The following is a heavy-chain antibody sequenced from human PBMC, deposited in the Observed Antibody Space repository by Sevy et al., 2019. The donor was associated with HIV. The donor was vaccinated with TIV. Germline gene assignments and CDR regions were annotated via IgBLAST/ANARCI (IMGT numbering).Heavy chain of an antibody. V-gene: IGHV3-30*18. D-gene: IGHD3-22*01. CDR1: GFTFSSYG. J-gene: IGHJ6*02. Sequence: QPGGSLRLSCAASGFTFSSYGMHWVRQAPGKGLEWVAVISYDGSNKYYADSVKGRFTISRDNSKNTLYLQMNSLRAEDTAVYYCAKTYYYDSSGYYSYGMDVWGQGTTVTVSS. CDR3: AKTYYYDSSGYYSYGMDV. CDR2: ISYDGSNK.